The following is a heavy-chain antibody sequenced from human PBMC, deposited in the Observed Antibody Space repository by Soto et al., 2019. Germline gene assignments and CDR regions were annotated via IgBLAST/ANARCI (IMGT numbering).Heavy chain of an antibody. CDR2: ISSRGVTI. Sequence: PGGSLRLSCNVSGFTFGNYYMSWIRQAPGKGLESISYISSRGVTIYYADSVKGRFTISRDNAKNSLFLQMDSLRAEDTAVYYCTRVTASGWFVNGRDYFDHWGQGTLVTVSS. V-gene: IGHV3-11*01. J-gene: IGHJ4*02. D-gene: IGHD6-19*01. CDR1: GFTFGNYY. CDR3: TRVTASGWFVNGRDYFDH.